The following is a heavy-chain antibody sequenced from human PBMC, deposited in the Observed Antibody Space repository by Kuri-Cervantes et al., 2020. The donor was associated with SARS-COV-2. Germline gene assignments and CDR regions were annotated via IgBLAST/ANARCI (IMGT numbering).Heavy chain of an antibody. J-gene: IGHJ5*02. CDR1: GFTFDDYA. D-gene: IGHD3-3*01. Sequence: GGSLRLSCAASGFTFDDYAMHWVRQAPGKGLEWVSGISWNSGSIGYADSVKGRFTISRDNSKNTLYLQMNSLRAEDTAVYYCAKSPFWFAGVSPWGQGTLVTVSS. V-gene: IGHV3-9*01. CDR2: ISWNSGSI. CDR3: AKSPFWFAGVSP.